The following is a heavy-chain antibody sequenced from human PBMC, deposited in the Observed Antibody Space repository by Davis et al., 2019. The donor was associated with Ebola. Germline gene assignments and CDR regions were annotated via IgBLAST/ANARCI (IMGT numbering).Heavy chain of an antibody. CDR2: IVVGSGNT. CDR3: ARSGSSSWPDAFDI. Sequence: SVKVSCKASGFTFTSSAMQWVRQARGQRLEWIGWIVVGSGNTNYAQKFQERVTITRDMSTSTAYMELSSLRSEDTAVYYCARSGSSSWPDAFDIWGQGTMVTVSS. V-gene: IGHV1-58*02. D-gene: IGHD6-13*01. J-gene: IGHJ3*02. CDR1: GFTFTSSA.